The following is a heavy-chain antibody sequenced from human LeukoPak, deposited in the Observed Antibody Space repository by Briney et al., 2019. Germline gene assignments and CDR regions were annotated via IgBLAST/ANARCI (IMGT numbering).Heavy chain of an antibody. CDR2: IIPSDGST. D-gene: IGHD3-10*01. CDR1: GGSFSRYF. V-gene: IGHV1-46*01. CDR3: ARGKVVTMVRGVIITYFDY. Sequence: ASVKVSCKASGGSFSRYFIHWVRQAPGQGLEWMGIIIPSDGSTSYAQKFQGRVTMTRDTSTSTVYMELSSLRSEDTAVYYCARGKVVTMVRGVIITYFDYWGQGTLVTVSS. J-gene: IGHJ4*02.